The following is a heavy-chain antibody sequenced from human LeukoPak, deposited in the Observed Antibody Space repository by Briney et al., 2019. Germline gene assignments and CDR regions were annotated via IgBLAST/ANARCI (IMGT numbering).Heavy chain of an antibody. J-gene: IGHJ4*02. D-gene: IGHD3-9*01. Sequence: GGSLRLSCAASGFTFSSYGMHWVRQAPGKGLEWVAVISYDGSNKYYADSVKGRFTISRDNSKNTLYLQMNSLRAEDTAVYYCAKGLNDILTGYYPLFDYWGQGTLVTASS. CDR1: GFTFSSYG. CDR2: ISYDGSNK. CDR3: AKGLNDILTGYYPLFDY. V-gene: IGHV3-30*18.